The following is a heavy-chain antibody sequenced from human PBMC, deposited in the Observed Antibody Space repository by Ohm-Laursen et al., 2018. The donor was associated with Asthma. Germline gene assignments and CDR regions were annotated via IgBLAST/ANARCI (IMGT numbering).Heavy chain of an antibody. CDR2: IIPIFGTA. D-gene: IGHD3-22*01. CDR3: ARDTDSSGYIDY. V-gene: IGHV1-69*13. Sequence: GASVKVSCNASGGTFSSYAISWVRQAPGQGLEWMGGIIPIFGTANYAQKFQGRVTITADESTSTAYMELSSLRSEDTAVYYCARDTDSSGYIDYWGQGTLVTVSS. CDR1: GGTFSSYA. J-gene: IGHJ4*02.